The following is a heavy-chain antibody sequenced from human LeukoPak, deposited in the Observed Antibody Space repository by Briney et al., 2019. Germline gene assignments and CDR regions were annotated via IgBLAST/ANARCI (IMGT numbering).Heavy chain of an antibody. CDR1: GFTFSSYT. V-gene: IGHV3-21*01. Sequence: PGGSLRLSCAASGFTFSSYTMNWVRQAPGKGLEWVSSISSSSSYIYYADSVKGRFTISRDNAKNSLYLQMNSLRAEDTAVYYCARLVGPYYYYMDVWGKGTTVTVSS. D-gene: IGHD1-26*01. J-gene: IGHJ6*03. CDR3: ARLVGPYYYYMDV. CDR2: ISSSSSYI.